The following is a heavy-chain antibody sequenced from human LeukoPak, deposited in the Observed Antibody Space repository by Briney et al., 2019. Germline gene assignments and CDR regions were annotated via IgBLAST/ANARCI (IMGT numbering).Heavy chain of an antibody. CDR2: ISGSGGST. V-gene: IGHV3-23*01. D-gene: IGHD6-13*01. Sequence: GGSLRLSCAASGFTFSSYAMSWVRQAPGKGLEWVSAISGSGGSTYYADSVKGRFTISRDNSKNTLYLQMNSLRAEDTAVYYCAKVGIAAADLYYYYYYMDVWGKGTTVTVSS. CDR3: AKVGIAAADLYYYYYYMDV. J-gene: IGHJ6*03. CDR1: GFTFSSYA.